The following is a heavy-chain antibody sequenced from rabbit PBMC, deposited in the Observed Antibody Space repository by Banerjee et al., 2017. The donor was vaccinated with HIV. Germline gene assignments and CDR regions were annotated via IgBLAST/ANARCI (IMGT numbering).Heavy chain of an antibody. Sequence: QSLEESGGDLVKPGASLTLTCTASGFDLSSYWIWWVRQAPGKGLEWIAKIYGGSSGSTYYASWAKGRFTISKTSSTTVTLQMTSLTAADTATYFCARDLDGDGTYYFNLWGPGTLVTVS. D-gene: IGHD2-1*01. V-gene: IGHV1S40*01. CDR2: IYGGSSGST. CDR1: GFDLSSYW. J-gene: IGHJ4*01. CDR3: ARDLDGDGTYYFNL.